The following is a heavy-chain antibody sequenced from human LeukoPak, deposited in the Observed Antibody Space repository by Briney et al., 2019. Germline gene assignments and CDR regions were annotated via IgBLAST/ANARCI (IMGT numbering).Heavy chain of an antibody. D-gene: IGHD4-17*01. CDR2: ISNSDSTV. J-gene: IGHJ6*02. CDR3: ARGKDDYGDYSYGMHL. Sequence: GGSLRLSCAASGFTFSSYEMTWVRQAPGKGLEWVSYISNSDSTVHYADSVKGRFTISRDNHQHALYLQEISLRAEERAVYHCARGKDDYGDYSYGMHLWGQGTTVPVP. CDR1: GFTFSSYE. V-gene: IGHV3-48*03.